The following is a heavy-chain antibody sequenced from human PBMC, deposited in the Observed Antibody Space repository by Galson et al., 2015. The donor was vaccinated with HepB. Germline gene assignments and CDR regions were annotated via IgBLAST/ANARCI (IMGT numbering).Heavy chain of an antibody. CDR3: AREVGTMVRGVSLYNWFDP. Sequence: SLRLSCAASGFTFSSYAMHWVRQAPGKGLEWVAVISYDGSNKYYADSVKGRFTISRDNSKNTLYLQMNSLRAEDTAVYYCAREVGTMVRGVSLYNWFDPWGQGTLVTVSS. J-gene: IGHJ5*02. CDR1: GFTFSSYA. V-gene: IGHV3-30-3*01. D-gene: IGHD3-10*01. CDR2: ISYDGSNK.